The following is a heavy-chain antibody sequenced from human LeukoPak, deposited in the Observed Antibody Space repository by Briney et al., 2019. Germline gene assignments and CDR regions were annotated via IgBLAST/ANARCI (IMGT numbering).Heavy chain of an antibody. J-gene: IGHJ6*02. CDR3: ARRSFTYYGMDV. CDR1: GGSISNYY. V-gene: IGHV4-59*08. Sequence: SETLSLTCTVSGGSISNYYWSWIRQAPGKGLEWIGYIYYSGRTSYNPSPKSRVTISVDTSNNQFSLELSSVTAADTAVYYCARRSFTYYGMDVWGQGTTVTVSS. CDR2: IYYSGRT.